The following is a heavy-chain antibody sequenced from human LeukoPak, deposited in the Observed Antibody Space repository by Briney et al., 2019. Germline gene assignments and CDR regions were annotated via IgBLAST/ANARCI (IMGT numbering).Heavy chain of an antibody. Sequence: GGSLRLSCAASGFTFSSYWMHWVRQAPGKGLVWVSRINSDGSTTRYADSVKGRFTISRDNAKNTVYLQMNSLRAEDTALYYCAKAGGGFLGVARGYFDYWGQGTLVTVSS. D-gene: IGHD3-3*01. CDR2: INSDGSTT. J-gene: IGHJ4*02. CDR1: GFTFSSYW. V-gene: IGHV3-74*01. CDR3: AKAGGGFLGVARGYFDY.